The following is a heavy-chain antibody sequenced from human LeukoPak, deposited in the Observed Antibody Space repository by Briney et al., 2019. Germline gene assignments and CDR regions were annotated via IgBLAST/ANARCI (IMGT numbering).Heavy chain of an antibody. CDR3: ARDAENYYGSGLNY. Sequence: ASVKVSCKASGYTFTGYYMHWVRQASGQGLEWMGWINPNSGGTNYAQKFQGRVTMTRDTSISTAYMELSRLRSDDTAVYYCARDAENYYGSGLNYWGQGTLVTVSS. J-gene: IGHJ4*02. CDR2: INPNSGGT. D-gene: IGHD3-10*01. CDR1: GYTFTGYY. V-gene: IGHV1-2*02.